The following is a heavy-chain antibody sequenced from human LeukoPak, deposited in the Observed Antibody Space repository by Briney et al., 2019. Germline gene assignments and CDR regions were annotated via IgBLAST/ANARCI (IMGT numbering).Heavy chain of an antibody. CDR1: GFTFSSHA. V-gene: IGHV3-23*01. D-gene: IGHD3-10*01. J-gene: IGHJ6*03. CDR3: AKREYYGSGSFYYYMDV. Sequence: GGSLRLSCAASGFTFSSHAMSWVRQAPGKGLEWVSAISGSGGSTYYADSVRGRFTISRDNSKNTLYLQMNSLRAEDTAVYYCAKREYYGSGSFYYYMDVWGKGTTVTVSS. CDR2: ISGSGGST.